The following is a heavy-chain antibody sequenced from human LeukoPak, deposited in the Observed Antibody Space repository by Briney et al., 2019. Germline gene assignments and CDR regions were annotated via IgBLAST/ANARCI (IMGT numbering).Heavy chain of an antibody. J-gene: IGHJ4*02. D-gene: IGHD6-6*01. V-gene: IGHV3-33*01. CDR3: ARVHRPYSSSSGGVDY. Sequence: GGSLRLSCAASGFTSSSYGMHWVRQAPGKGLEWVAVIWYDGSNKYYADSVKGRFTISRDNSKNTLYLQMNSLRAEDTAVYYCARVHRPYSSSSGGVDYWGQGTLVTVSS. CDR1: GFTSSSYG. CDR2: IWYDGSNK.